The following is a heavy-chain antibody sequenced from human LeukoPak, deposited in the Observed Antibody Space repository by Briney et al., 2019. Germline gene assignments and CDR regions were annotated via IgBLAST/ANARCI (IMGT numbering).Heavy chain of an antibody. V-gene: IGHV4-59*01. CDR3: ASSPPRTIFGVVLLSGFDY. CDR1: GGSISSYY. CDR2: IYYSGST. J-gene: IGHJ4*02. Sequence: PSETLSLTCTVSGGSISSYYWSWIRQPPGKGLEWIGYIYYSGSTNYNPSLKSRVTISVDTSKNQFSLKLSSVTAADTAVYYCASSPPRTIFGVVLLSGFDYWGQGTLVTVSS. D-gene: IGHD3-3*01.